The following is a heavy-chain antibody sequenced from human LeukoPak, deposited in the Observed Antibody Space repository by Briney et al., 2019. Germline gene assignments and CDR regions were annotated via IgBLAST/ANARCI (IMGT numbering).Heavy chain of an antibody. CDR3: LVPAAIGYGMDG. Sequence: PGSSLTLSCAASGFTFSSYAMHCVRHAPGKGLEWVAVISYDGSNKYYADPVKGRFTISRDNSKNTLYLQSNSLRAEDTAVYYCLVPAAIGYGMDGWGQGRKVGVCS. CDR1: GFTFSSYA. CDR2: ISYDGSNK. J-gene: IGHJ6*02. D-gene: IGHD2-2*02. V-gene: IGHV3-30-3*01.